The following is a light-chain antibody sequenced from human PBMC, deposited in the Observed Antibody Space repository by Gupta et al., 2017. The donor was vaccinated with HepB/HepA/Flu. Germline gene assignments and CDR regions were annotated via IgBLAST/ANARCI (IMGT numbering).Light chain of an antibody. J-gene: IGKJ1*01. CDR3: EQCSNWTPWT. CDR2: DES. Sequence: IVFTQSPATLSLSPGERATLSCRASQTVSNSLAWYQQKPGQAPRLLIYDESNRANGIPARCSGSGAGTELTITISSLEHEDVAVYYCEQCSNWTPWTFGQGTKVEIK. V-gene: IGKV3-11*01. CDR1: QTVSNS.